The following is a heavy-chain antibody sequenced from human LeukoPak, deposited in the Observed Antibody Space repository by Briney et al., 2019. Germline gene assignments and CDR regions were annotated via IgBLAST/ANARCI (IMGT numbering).Heavy chain of an antibody. D-gene: IGHD3-10*01. J-gene: IGHJ4*02. CDR3: ARGPRYYYGSGSYYGRFDY. CDR1: GGSFSGYY. CDR2: INHSGST. Sequence: PSETLSLTCAVYGGSFSGYYWSWIRQPPGKGLEWIGEINHSGSTNYNPSLKSRVTISVDTSKNQFSLKLSSVTAADTAVYYCARGPRYYYGSGSYYGRFDYWGQGTLVTVSS. V-gene: IGHV4-34*01.